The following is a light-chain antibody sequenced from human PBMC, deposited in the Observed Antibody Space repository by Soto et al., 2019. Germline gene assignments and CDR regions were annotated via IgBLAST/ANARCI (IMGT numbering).Light chain of an antibody. V-gene: IGKV1-39*01. J-gene: IGKJ4*01. CDR3: QQSYSTPLLT. Sequence: DIQMTQSPSSLSASVGDRVTITCRASQSISSYLNWYQQKPGKAPKLLIYAASSLQSGVPSRFSVSGSGTDFTLTISSLQPEDFATYYCQQSYSTPLLTFGGGTKVDIK. CDR1: QSISSY. CDR2: AAS.